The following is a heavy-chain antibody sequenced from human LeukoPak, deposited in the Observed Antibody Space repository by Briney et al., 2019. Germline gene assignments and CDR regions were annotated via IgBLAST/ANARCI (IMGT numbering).Heavy chain of an antibody. V-gene: IGHV1-69*06. CDR2: IIPIFGTA. J-gene: IGHJ4*02. CDR3: ARSRKRGDYGSSCDY. Sequence: SGKVSCKASGGTFSSYAISWVRQAPGQGLEWMGGIIPIFGTANYAQRFQGRVTITADKSTSTAYMELSSLRSEDTAVYYCARSRKRGDYGSSCDYWGQGTLVTVSS. D-gene: IGHD3-10*01. CDR1: GGTFSSYA.